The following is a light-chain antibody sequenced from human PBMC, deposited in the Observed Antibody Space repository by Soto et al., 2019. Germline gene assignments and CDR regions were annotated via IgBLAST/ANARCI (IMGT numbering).Light chain of an antibody. V-gene: IGLV3-21*04. Sequence: SSELTQPPSVSVAPGKTARITCGGNNIGSNSVHWYQQKPRQAPVLVIYYNSDRPSGIPARISGSNAGNTDTLTISGVEAGAEAEYYCQVWDISSVHPVVFGGGTKLTVL. CDR3: QVWDISSVHPVV. J-gene: IGLJ2*01. CDR2: YNS. CDR1: NIGSNS.